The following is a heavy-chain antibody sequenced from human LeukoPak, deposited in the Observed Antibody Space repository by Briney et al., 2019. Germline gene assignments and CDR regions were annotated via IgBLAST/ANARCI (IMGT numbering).Heavy chain of an antibody. D-gene: IGHD3-22*01. CDR2: ISYDGSNK. Sequence: GGSLRLSCAASGFTFSSYAMHWVRQAPGKGLEWVAVISYDGSNKYYADSVKGRFTISRDNSKNTLYLQMNSLRAEDTAVYYCARAFDSSVYYFDYWGQGTLVTVSS. CDR1: GFTFSSYA. CDR3: ARAFDSSVYYFDY. J-gene: IGHJ4*02. V-gene: IGHV3-30*04.